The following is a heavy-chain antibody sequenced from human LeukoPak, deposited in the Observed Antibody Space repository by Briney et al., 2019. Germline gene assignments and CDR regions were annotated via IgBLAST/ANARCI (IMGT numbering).Heavy chain of an antibody. D-gene: IGHD1-1*01. CDR1: GYTFTGYY. CDR2: INPNSGGT. J-gene: IGHJ4*02. CDR3: ARDHINSITTYDY. Sequence: PEASVKVSCKASGYTFTGYYMHWVRQAPGQGLEWMGWINPNSGGTNYAQKFQGRVTMTRDTSISTAYMELSRLRSDDTAVYYCARDHINSITTYDYWGQGTLVTVSS. V-gene: IGHV1-2*02.